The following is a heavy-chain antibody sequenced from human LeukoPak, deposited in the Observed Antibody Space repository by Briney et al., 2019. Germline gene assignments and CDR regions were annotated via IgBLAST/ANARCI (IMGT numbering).Heavy chain of an antibody. CDR1: GGSISSGDYY. J-gene: IGHJ4*01. Sequence: TSQTLSLTCSVSGGSISSGDYYWSWIRQPPGKGLEWIGHIYYSGSTHHNPSLKSRVTISVDTSKNQFSLKLSSVTAADTAVYYCAKVQSSGKGDRFDYWGHGALLSVSS. D-gene: IGHD3-22*01. V-gene: IGHV4-30-4*01. CDR2: IYYSGST. CDR3: AKVQSSGKGDRFDY.